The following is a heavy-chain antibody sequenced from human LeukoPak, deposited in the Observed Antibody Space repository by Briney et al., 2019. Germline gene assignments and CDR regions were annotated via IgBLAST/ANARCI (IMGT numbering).Heavy chain of an antibody. Sequence: ASVKVSCKASGYTFTGYYMHWVRQAPGQGLEWMGWINPNSGGTNYAQKFQGWVTMTRDTSISTAYMELSRLRSDDTAVYYCARAMTTVAYYYYGMDVWGQGTTVTVSS. CDR2: INPNSGGT. D-gene: IGHD4-17*01. J-gene: IGHJ6*02. CDR1: GYTFTGYY. CDR3: ARAMTTVAYYYYGMDV. V-gene: IGHV1-2*04.